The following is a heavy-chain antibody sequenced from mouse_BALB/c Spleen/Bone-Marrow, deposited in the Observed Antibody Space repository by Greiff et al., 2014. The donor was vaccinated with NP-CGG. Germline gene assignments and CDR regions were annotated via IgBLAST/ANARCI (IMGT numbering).Heavy chain of an antibody. CDR2: INPYNGVI. J-gene: IGHJ4*01. V-gene: IGHV1-18*01. CDR1: GYSFTGYT. Sequence: EVQLQQSGPELVKPGASMKISCKASGYSFTGYTMNWVKQSHGKNLEWIGLINPYNGVINYNQKFKGKATFTVDKSSSTAYMEPLSLTSEDSAVYYCARFYYGSNYAMDYWGQGTSVTVSS. D-gene: IGHD1-1*01. CDR3: ARFYYGSNYAMDY.